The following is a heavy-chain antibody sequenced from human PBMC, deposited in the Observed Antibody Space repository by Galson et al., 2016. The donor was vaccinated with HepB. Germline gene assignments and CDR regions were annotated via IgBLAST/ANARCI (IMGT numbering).Heavy chain of an antibody. D-gene: IGHD2-15*01. Sequence: SLRLSCAASGFTFADYAMHWVRQAPGKGLEWVSGISWNSDILDYADSVKGRFTISRDDAKNSLYLQMNSLRAEDTAVFYCARVVVGANGPLAHWGQGTLVTVSS. V-gene: IGHV3-9*01. J-gene: IGHJ4*02. CDR2: ISWNSDIL. CDR3: ARVVVGANGPLAH. CDR1: GFTFADYA.